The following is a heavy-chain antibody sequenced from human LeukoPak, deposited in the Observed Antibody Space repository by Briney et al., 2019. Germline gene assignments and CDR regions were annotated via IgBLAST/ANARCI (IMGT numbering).Heavy chain of an antibody. CDR2: ISWDSGSV. CDR3: VKEPTERYYIDY. D-gene: IGHD1-1*01. Sequence: PGGSLRLSCAASGFTFDNYAMQWVRQAPGKGLEWGSGISWDSGSVEYADSVKGRFIISRDNAKSSLFLQMSSLRAEDTALYYCVKEPTERYYIDYWGQGTLVTVSS. J-gene: IGHJ4*02. V-gene: IGHV3-9*01. CDR1: GFTFDNYA.